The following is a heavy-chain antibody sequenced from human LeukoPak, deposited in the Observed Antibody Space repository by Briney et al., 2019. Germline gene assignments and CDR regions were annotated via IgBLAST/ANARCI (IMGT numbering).Heavy chain of an antibody. J-gene: IGHJ5*02. CDR2: INHSGST. CDR1: GGSFSGYY. CDR3: ARAGYYDFWSHWFDP. D-gene: IGHD3-3*01. Sequence: SETLSLTCAVYGGSFSGYYWSWIRQPPGKGLEWIGEINHSGSTNYNPSLMSRVTISVDTSKNQFSLKLSSVTAADTAVYYCARAGYYDFWSHWFDPWGQGTLVTVSS. V-gene: IGHV4-34*01.